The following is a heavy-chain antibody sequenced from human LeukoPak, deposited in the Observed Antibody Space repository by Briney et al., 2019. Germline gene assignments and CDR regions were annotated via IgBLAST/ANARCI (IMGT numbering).Heavy chain of an antibody. CDR2: IKSKTDGGTT. Sequence: PGGSLRLSCAASGFTFSNAWMSWVRQAPGKGLEWVGRIKSKTDGGTTDYAAPVKGRFTISRDDSRNTLYLQMNSLKTEDTAVYYCARGSEGYCSGGGCYYGMDVWGQGTTVTVSS. CDR1: GFTFSNAW. D-gene: IGHD2-15*01. J-gene: IGHJ6*01. CDR3: ARGSEGYCSGGGCYYGMDV. V-gene: IGHV3-15*01.